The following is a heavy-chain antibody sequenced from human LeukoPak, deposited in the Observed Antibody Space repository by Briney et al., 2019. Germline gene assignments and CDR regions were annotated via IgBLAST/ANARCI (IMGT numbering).Heavy chain of an antibody. CDR1: AFTFARHW. Sequence: PGGSLRLSCVASAFTFARHWMSWVRQAPGKPLEWVATIRQDGGEKYYLDSVKGRFIISRDNARSSLSLQMDSLRVEDTAVYYCARDAGQREDIWGQGTMVTVSS. D-gene: IGHD1-1*01. CDR3: ARDAGQREDI. J-gene: IGHJ3*02. V-gene: IGHV3-7*01. CDR2: IRQDGGEK.